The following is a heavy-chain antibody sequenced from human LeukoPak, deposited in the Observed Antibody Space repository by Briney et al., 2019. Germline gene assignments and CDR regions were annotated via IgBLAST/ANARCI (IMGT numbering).Heavy chain of an antibody. Sequence: GGSLRLSCAASGFTFSSYSMNWVRQAPGKGLEWVSSISSSSSYIYYADSVKGRSTISRDNAKNSLYLQMNSLRAEDTAVYYCARANVLEWLPSYYYYYYMDVWGKGTTVTVSS. J-gene: IGHJ6*03. CDR2: ISSSSSYI. CDR3: ARANVLEWLPSYYYYYYMDV. V-gene: IGHV3-21*01. CDR1: GFTFSSYS. D-gene: IGHD3-3*01.